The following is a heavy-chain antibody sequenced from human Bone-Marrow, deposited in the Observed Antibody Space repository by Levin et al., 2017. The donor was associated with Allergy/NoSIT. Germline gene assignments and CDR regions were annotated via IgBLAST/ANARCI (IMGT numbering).Heavy chain of an antibody. Sequence: LSLTCAASGFTFSSYGMHWVRQAPGKGLEWVAIIWYDGSQTFYADSVKGRFTIARDNSKNSLYLQMNTLRGEDTAVYYCARDDSSMAVTGMVVASWGQGTLVTVSS. V-gene: IGHV3-33*01. CDR2: IWYDGSQT. D-gene: IGHD6-19*01. CDR1: GFTFSSYG. CDR3: ARDDSSMAVTGMVVAS. J-gene: IGHJ4*02.